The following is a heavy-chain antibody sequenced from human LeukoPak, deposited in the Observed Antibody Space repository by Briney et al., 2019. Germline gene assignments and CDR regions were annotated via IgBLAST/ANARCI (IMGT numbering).Heavy chain of an antibody. J-gene: IGHJ5*02. CDR3: ARDLPPWVQLWLGDRLGRFDP. Sequence: RTSETLSLTCTVSGGSISSSSYYWGWIRQPPGKGLEWIGSIYYSGSTYYNPSLKSRVTISVDTSKNQFSLKLSSVTAADTAVYYCARDLPPWVQLWLGDRLGRFDPWGQGTLVTVSS. CDR1: GGSISSSSYY. V-gene: IGHV4-39*07. D-gene: IGHD5-18*01. CDR2: IYYSGST.